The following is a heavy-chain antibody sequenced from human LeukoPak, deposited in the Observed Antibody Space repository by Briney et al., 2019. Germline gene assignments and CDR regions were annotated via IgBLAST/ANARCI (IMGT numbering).Heavy chain of an antibody. Sequence: PSETLSLTCTVSGGSISSSSYYWGWIRQPPGKGLEWIGSIYYSGSTYYNPSLKSRVTISVDTSKNQFSLKLSSVTAADTAVYYCARAIMITFGGVIDFGYWGQGTLVTVSS. D-gene: IGHD3-16*02. CDR3: ARAIMITFGGVIDFGY. J-gene: IGHJ4*02. CDR1: GGSISSSSYY. V-gene: IGHV4-39*01. CDR2: IYYSGST.